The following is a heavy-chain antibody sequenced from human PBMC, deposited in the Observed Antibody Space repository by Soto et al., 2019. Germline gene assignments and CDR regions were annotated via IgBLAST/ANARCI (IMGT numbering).Heavy chain of an antibody. D-gene: IGHD3-10*01. CDR1: VGTXISYT. Sequence: SXKVSFEAAVGTXISYTSRWVRQAPGQGLEWMGGIIPIFGTANYAQKFQGRVTITADESTSTAYMELSSLRSEDTAVYYCARGRWFGELCPPFDYWGQGTLVTVSS. V-gene: IGHV1-69*13. CDR2: IIPIFGTA. CDR3: ARGRWFGELCPPFDY. J-gene: IGHJ4*02.